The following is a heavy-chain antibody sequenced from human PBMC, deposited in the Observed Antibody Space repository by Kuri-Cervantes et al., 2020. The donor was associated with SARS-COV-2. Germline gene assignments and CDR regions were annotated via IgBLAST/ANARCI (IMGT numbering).Heavy chain of an antibody. D-gene: IGHD6-19*01. Sequence: SGPTLVKPTQTLTLTCTFSGFSLSTSGVGVGWIRQPPGKALEWLARIDWDDDKYYSTSLKTRLTIPKNTSKNQVVLTMTNMDPVNTATYYCAQFQVMAVAFDYWGQGTLVTVSS. CDR2: IDWDDDK. V-gene: IGHV2-70*12. J-gene: IGHJ4*02. CDR3: AQFQVMAVAFDY. CDR1: GFSLSTSGVG.